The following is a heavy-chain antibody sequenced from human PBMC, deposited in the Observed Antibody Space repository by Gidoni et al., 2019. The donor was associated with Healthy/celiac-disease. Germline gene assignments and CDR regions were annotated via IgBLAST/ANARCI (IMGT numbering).Heavy chain of an antibody. CDR2: INHSGST. CDR3: ARGKIGYSYGYGTWNWYFDL. J-gene: IGHJ2*01. CDR1: GGSFSGYY. D-gene: IGHD5-18*01. V-gene: IGHV4-34*01. Sequence: QVQLQQWGAGLLKPSETLSLTCAVYGGSFSGYYWSWIRQPPGKGLEWIGEINHSGSTNYNPSLKSRVTISVDTSKNQFSLKLSSVTAADTAVYYCARGKIGYSYGYGTWNWYFDLWGRGTLVTVSS.